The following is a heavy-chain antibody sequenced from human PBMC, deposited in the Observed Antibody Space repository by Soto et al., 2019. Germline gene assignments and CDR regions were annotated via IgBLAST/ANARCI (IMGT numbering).Heavy chain of an antibody. CDR3: AKEYDFNSSPLDY. V-gene: IGHV3-9*01. D-gene: IGHD3-3*01. CDR2: ISWNGGII. CDR1: GFIFDDYA. Sequence: HPGGSLRLSCAASGFIFDDYAMHWVRQAPGKGLEWVSGISWNGGIIDYADSVKGRFTISRDNAKNSLYLQMNSLRAEDTSLYYCAKEYDFNSSPLDYWGQGTLVTVSS. J-gene: IGHJ4*02.